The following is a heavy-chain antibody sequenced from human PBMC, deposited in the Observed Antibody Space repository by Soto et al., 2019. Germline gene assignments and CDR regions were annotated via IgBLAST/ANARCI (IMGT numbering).Heavy chain of an antibody. D-gene: IGHD2-2*01. CDR2: IIPIFGTA. J-gene: IGHJ5*02. Sequence: SVKVSCKASGGTFSSYAISWVRQAPGQGLEWMGGIIPIFGTANYAQKFQGRVTITADKSTSTAYMELSSLRSEDTAVYYCARNYGVPAASWFDPWGQGTLVTVS. CDR1: GGTFSSYA. CDR3: ARNYGVPAASWFDP. V-gene: IGHV1-69*06.